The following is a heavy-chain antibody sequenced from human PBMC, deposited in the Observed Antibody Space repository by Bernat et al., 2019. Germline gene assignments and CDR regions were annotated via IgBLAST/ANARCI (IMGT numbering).Heavy chain of an antibody. CDR2: INPNSGGT. J-gene: IGHJ6*02. V-gene: IGHV1-2*04. CDR1: GYTFTGYY. CDR3: AREDNYYGSGGYYRVNGMDV. D-gene: IGHD3-10*01. Sequence: QVQLVQSGAEVKKPGASVKVSCKASGYTFTGYYMHWVRQAPGQGLEWMGWINPNSGGTNYAQKFQGWVTMTRDTSISTAYMELSRLRSDDTAVYYCAREDNYYGSGGYYRVNGMDVWGQGTTVTVSS.